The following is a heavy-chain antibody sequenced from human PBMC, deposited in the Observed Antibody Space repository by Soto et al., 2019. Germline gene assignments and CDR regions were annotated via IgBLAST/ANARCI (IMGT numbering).Heavy chain of an antibody. Sequence: ASVKVSCKASGYTFTSYGISWVRQAPGQGLEWMGWISAYNGNTNYAQKLQGRVTMTTDTSTSTAYMELRSLRSDDTAVYYCARDLGVTGRTTVTTDKVYYYYYMDVWGKGTTVTVSS. V-gene: IGHV1-18*01. D-gene: IGHD4-17*01. CDR3: ARDLGVTGRTTVTTDKVYYYYYMDV. J-gene: IGHJ6*03. CDR1: GYTFTSYG. CDR2: ISAYNGNT.